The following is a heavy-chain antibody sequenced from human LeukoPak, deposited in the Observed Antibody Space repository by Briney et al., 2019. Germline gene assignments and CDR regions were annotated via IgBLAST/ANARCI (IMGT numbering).Heavy chain of an antibody. J-gene: IGHJ4*02. CDR3: ARASFIAVVSD. D-gene: IGHD6-19*01. V-gene: IGHV1-2*02. CDR1: GYTFTGYY. CDR2: INPNSGGT. Sequence: AASVTVSCKASGYTFTGYYMHWVRQAPGQGLEWMGWINPNSGGTNYAQKFQGRVTMTRDTSISTAYMELSRLRSDDTAVYYCARASFIAVVSDWGQGTLVTVSS.